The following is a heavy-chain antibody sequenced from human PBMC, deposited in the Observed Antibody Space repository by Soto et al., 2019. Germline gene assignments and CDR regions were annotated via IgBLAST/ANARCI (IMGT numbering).Heavy chain of an antibody. Sequence: EVQLVESGGGLVQPGGSLRLSCEASGFTFNDYWMHWVRQVPGKGLVWVSRIKSDGSSTSYADSVKGRFTISRDNAKNTLYLPMNSLSDDDSAVYYCERGCPYNYGPRGSRLADFWGQGTLVTVSS. V-gene: IGHV3-74*01. D-gene: IGHD5-18*01. J-gene: IGHJ4*01. CDR2: IKSDGSST. CDR3: ERGCPYNYGPRGSRLADF. CDR1: GFTFNDYW.